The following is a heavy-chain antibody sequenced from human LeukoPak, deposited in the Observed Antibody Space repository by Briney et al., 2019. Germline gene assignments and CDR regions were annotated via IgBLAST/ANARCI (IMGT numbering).Heavy chain of an antibody. CDR3: ASYGDSGFDY. CDR2: IYYSGST. D-gene: IGHD4-17*01. V-gene: IGHV4-59*01. CDR1: GGSISSYY. Sequence: SETLSLTCTVSGGSISSYYWSWIRQTPGKGLEWIGYIYYSGSTNYNPSLKSRVTISVDTSKNQFSLKLSSVTAADTAVYYCASYGDSGFDYWGQGTLVTVSS. J-gene: IGHJ4*02.